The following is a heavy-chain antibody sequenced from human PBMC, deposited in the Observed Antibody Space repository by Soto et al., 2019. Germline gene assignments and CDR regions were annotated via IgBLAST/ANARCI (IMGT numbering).Heavy chain of an antibody. CDR1: GGSISSYY. CDR2: IYYSGST. J-gene: IGHJ4*02. V-gene: IGHV4-59*08. Sequence: SETVSLTCPVSGGSISSYYWSWIRQPPGKGLEWIGYIYYSGSTNYNPSLKSRVTISVDTSKNQFSLKLSSVTAADTAVYYCARHHDSWGQGTLVTVS. CDR3: ARHHDS.